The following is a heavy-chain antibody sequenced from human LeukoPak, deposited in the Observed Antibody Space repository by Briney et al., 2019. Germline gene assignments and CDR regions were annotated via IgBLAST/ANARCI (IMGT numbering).Heavy chain of an antibody. Sequence: PSETLSLTCTVSGDSISSGGYYWSWIRQHPGKGLEWIEYIYYSGSTYYNPSLKSRVTISVDTSKNQFSLKLSSVTAADTAVYYCARDRRWPQTIFDYWGQGTLVTVSS. CDR3: ARDRRWPQTIFDY. V-gene: IGHV4-31*03. CDR1: GDSISSGGYY. J-gene: IGHJ4*02. CDR2: IYYSGST. D-gene: IGHD4-23*01.